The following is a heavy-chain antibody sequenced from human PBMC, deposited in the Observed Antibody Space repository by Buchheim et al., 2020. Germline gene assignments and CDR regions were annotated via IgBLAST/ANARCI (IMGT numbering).Heavy chain of an antibody. J-gene: IGHJ6*02. CDR3: ARPGVGSSWYGVYDYYYYGMDV. D-gene: IGHD6-13*01. CDR1: GGSFSGYY. Sequence: QVQLQQWGAGLLKPSETLPLTCAVYGGSFSGYYWSWIRQPPGKGLEWIGEINHSGSTNYNPSLKSRVTISVDTSKNQFSLKLSSVTAADTAVYYCARPGVGSSWYGVYDYYYYGMDVWGQGTT. V-gene: IGHV4-34*01. CDR2: INHSGST.